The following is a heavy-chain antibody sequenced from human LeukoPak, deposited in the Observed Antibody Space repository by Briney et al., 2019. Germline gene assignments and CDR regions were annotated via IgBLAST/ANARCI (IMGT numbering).Heavy chain of an antibody. CDR1: GDSISGFY. Sequence: SETLSLTCTVSGDSISGFYWSWIRQPPGKGLEWIGYIYYSGSTNYNPSLKSRVTISVDTSKNQFYLKLNSVSAADTAVYYCARGVVAAPQTVDYWGQGTLVTVSS. CDR2: IYYSGST. CDR3: ARGVVAAPQTVDY. J-gene: IGHJ4*02. D-gene: IGHD2-15*01. V-gene: IGHV4-59*01.